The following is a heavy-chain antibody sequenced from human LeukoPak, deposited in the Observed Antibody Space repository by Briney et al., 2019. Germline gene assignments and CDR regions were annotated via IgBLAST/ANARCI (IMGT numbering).Heavy chain of an antibody. D-gene: IGHD6-19*01. CDR1: GGSISSSSYY. CDR3: ARVVVAGSRYFDY. Sequence: SETLSLTCTVSGGSISSSSYYWGWIRQPPGKGLQWIGNIYYTGSTFYNPSLKSRVTISVDTSKNQFSLKLSSVTAADTAVYYCARVVVAGSRYFDYWGQGTLVTVSS. J-gene: IGHJ4*02. CDR2: IYYTGST. V-gene: IGHV4-39*07.